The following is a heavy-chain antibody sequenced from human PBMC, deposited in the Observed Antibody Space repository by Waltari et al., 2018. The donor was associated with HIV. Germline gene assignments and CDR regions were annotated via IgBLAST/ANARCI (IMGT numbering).Heavy chain of an antibody. V-gene: IGHV4-39*01. D-gene: IGHD2-21*02. CDR2: ISYSGST. CDR1: GDSISSSSYY. CDR3: ARRAVVVTAKGPFDP. Sequence: QLQLQESGPGLVKPSETLSLTCTVSGDSISSSSYYWGWVRQPPGKGLEWLGSISYSGSTYYNPSLKSRVTMSVDTSKNQFSLKLSSVTAADTAVYYGARRAVVVTAKGPFDPWGQGTLVTVSS. J-gene: IGHJ5*02.